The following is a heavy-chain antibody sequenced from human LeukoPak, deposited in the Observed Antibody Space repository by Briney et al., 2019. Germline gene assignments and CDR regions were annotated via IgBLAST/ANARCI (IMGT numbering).Heavy chain of an antibody. J-gene: IGHJ3*02. V-gene: IGHV4-38-2*02. D-gene: IGHD4-17*01. CDR3: ARDEGYGDGAFDI. Sequence: SETLSLTCAVYGYSISSGYYWGWIRQPPGKGLEWIGSIYHGGSTYYNPSLKSRVTISVDTSKNQFSLKLSSVTAADTAVYYCARDEGYGDGAFDIWGQGTMVTVSS. CDR1: GYSISSGYY. CDR2: IYHGGST.